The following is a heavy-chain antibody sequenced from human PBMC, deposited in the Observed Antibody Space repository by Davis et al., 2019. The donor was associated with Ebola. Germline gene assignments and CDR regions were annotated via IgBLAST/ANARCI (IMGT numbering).Heavy chain of an antibody. Sequence: GESLKISCAASGFTFSSYAMSWVRQAPGKGLEWVSAISGSGGSTYYADSVKGRFTISRDNAKNSLYLQMNSLRAEDTAVYYCARESLGGATDYWGQGTLVTVSS. CDR2: ISGSGGST. V-gene: IGHV3-23*01. J-gene: IGHJ4*02. CDR1: GFTFSSYA. D-gene: IGHD1-26*01. CDR3: ARESLGGATDY.